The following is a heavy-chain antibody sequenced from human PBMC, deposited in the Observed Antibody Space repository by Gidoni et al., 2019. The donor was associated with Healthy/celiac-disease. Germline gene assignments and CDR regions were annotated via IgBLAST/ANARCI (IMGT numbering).Heavy chain of an antibody. CDR2: IYYSGST. CDR3: ARHRGPVAGGFYYYYGMDV. Sequence: QLQLQESGPGLVKPSETLSLTCTVSGGSISSISYYWGWIRQPPGKGLEWMGSIYYSGSTYYNPSLKSRVTISVDTSKNQFSLKLSSVTAADTAVYYCARHRGPVAGGFYYYYGMDVWGQGTTVTVSS. J-gene: IGHJ6*02. V-gene: IGHV4-39*01. CDR1: GGSISSISYY. D-gene: IGHD6-19*01.